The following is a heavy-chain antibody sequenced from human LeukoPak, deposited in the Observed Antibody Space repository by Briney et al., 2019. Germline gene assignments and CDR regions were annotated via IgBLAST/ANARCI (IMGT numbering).Heavy chain of an antibody. D-gene: IGHD6-13*01. Sequence: GASVKVSCKASGYTFTGYYMHWVRQAPGQGLEWMGWINPNSGGTNYAQKFQGRVTMTRDTSISTAYMELSRLRSDDTAAYYCARDLAPYSSSWYDAWCAFDIWGQGTMVTVSS. CDR3: ARDLAPYSSSWYDAWCAFDI. J-gene: IGHJ3*02. V-gene: IGHV1-2*02. CDR1: GYTFTGYY. CDR2: INPNSGGT.